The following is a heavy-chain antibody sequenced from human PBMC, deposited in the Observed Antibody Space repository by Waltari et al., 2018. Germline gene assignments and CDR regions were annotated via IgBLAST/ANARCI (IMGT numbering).Heavy chain of an antibody. CDR2: IFHTEAS. D-gene: IGHD2-2*01. J-gene: IGHJ4*02. CDR3: VRAGYCSRSGCQTWAWD. CDR1: GGSITSLNW. V-gene: IGHV4-4*02. Sequence: QVQLQESGPGLVKPSGTLSLTCAVSGGSITSLNWWTWVRQPPGTGLEWLGEIFHTEASSYNPSLKSRLTISVDKSKNQFSLKLSSVTVADTAVYYCVRAGYCSRSGCQTWAWDWGQGTLVTVSS.